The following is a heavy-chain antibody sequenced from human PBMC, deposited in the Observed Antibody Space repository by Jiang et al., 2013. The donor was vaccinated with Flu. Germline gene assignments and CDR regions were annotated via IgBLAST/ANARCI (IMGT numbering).Heavy chain of an antibody. D-gene: IGHD1-26*01. CDR2: INHSGST. CDR3: ARGRYSGSYLGALVDY. CDR1: GGSFSGYY. J-gene: IGHJ4*02. Sequence: LLKPSETLSLTCAVYGGSFSGYYWSWIRQPPGKGLEWIGEINHSGSTNYNPSLKSRVTISVDTSKNQFSLKLSSVTAADTAVYYCARGRYSGSYLGALVDYWGQGTLVTVSS. V-gene: IGHV4-34*01.